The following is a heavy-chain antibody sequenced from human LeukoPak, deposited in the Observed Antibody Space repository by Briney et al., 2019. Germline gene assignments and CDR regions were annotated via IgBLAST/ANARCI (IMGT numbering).Heavy chain of an antibody. Sequence: SCTASGYTFTSYFMHWVRQAPGKGLEWVAVISYDGSNQYYADSVKGRFTISRDNSKNTLYLQMNSLRAEDTAVYYCAKSGGYCSGGRCYGWFDPWGQGTLVTVSS. D-gene: IGHD2-15*01. V-gene: IGHV3-30*18. J-gene: IGHJ5*02. CDR2: ISYDGSNQ. CDR3: AKSGGYCSGGRCYGWFDP. CDR1: GYTFTSYF.